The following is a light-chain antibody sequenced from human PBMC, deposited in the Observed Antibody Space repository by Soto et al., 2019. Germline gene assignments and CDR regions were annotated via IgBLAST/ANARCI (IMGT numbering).Light chain of an antibody. Sequence: QSVLTQPASVSGAPGRALTISCTGTSSDVGSYNLVSWYQQHPGKVPKLMIFEVSKRPSGVSNRLSGSKSGDTASLTISGLQAEDEADYYCCSYACSSTFYVSVTGTKFPVL. V-gene: IGLV2-23*02. CDR2: EVS. J-gene: IGLJ1*01. CDR1: SSDVGSYNL. CDR3: CSYACSSTFYV.